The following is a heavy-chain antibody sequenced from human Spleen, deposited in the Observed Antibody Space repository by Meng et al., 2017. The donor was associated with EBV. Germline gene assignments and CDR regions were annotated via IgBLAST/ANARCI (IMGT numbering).Heavy chain of an antibody. D-gene: IGHD1-26*01. CDR3: ARDLSGRFDP. Sequence: GQLVGAGGGVVQPGRSLRLSCAASGFTFSGYGMFWVRQAPGKGPEWVAILPSDGGNTYYSDSVKGRFTISRDNSKKTLYLQMNSLRAEDSAVYYCARDLSGRFDPWGQGTLVTVSS. CDR2: LPSDGGNT. CDR1: GFTFSGYG. J-gene: IGHJ5*02. V-gene: IGHV3-30*03.